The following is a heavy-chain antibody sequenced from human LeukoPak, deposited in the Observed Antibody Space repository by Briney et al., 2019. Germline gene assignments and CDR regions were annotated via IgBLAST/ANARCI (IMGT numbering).Heavy chain of an antibody. CDR2: IIPIFGTA. V-gene: IGHV1-69*13. CDR3: ASGDVASYYFDY. D-gene: IGHD2-15*01. CDR1: GGTFSSYA. J-gene: IGHJ4*02. Sequence: GASVTVSCKASGGTFSSYAISWVRQAPGQGLEWMGGIIPIFGTANYAQKFQGRVTITADESTSTAYMELSSLRSEDTAVYYCASGDVASYYFDYWGQGTLVTVSS.